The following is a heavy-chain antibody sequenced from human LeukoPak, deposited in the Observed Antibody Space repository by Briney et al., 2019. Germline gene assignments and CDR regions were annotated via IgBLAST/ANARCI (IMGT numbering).Heavy chain of an antibody. D-gene: IGHD5-18*01. CDR1: GFAFSSYG. CDR3: AKDRYSYGKLYYFDY. V-gene: IGHV3-30*02. CDR2: IRYDGSNK. Sequence: GGSLRLSCAASGFAFSSYGMHWVRQAPGKGLEWVAFIRYDGSNKYYADSVKGRFTISRDNSKNTLYLQMNSLRAEDTAVYYCAKDRYSYGKLYYFDYWGQGTLVTVSS. J-gene: IGHJ4*02.